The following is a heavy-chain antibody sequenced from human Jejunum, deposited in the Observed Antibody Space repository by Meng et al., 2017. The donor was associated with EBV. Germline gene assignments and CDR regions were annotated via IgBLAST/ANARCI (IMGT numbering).Heavy chain of an antibody. CDR3: AKAATIIRGALDY. CDR1: GFTFTNYA. D-gene: IGHD3-10*01. V-gene: IGHV3-23*01. J-gene: IGHJ4*02. CDR2: ISGSGGTT. Sequence: EVQLWGAGGGLVEPGGSLRLSCAASGFTFTNYAMNWVRQAPGKGLEWVSVISGSGGTTYYADSVKGRFTISSDSSRNTVYLQMNSLRAEDTAVYYCAKAATIIRGALDYWGQGTLVTVSS.